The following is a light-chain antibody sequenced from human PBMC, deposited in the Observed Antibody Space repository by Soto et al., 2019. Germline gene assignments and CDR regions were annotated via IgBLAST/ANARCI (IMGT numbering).Light chain of an antibody. CDR3: QHSYRTPKP. Sequence: DIPMTQSPSSLSASVGDRVTITCRASQSISSYLNWYQQKPGKAPKLLIYAASSLQIGVPSRFSGSGSRTDFNLTINSLQPQDFATYYCQHSYRTPKPVGQGTNVEIK. J-gene: IGKJ1*01. CDR1: QSISSY. CDR2: AAS. V-gene: IGKV1-39*01.